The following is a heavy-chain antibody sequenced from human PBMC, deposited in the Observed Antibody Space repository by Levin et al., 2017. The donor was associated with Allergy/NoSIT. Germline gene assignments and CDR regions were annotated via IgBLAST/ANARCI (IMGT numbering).Heavy chain of an antibody. CDR1: GESFTGYY. D-gene: IGHD6-13*01. V-gene: IGHV4-34*01. Sequence: SSETLSLTCAVYGESFTGYYWNWIRQPPGKGLEWIGEINHSGSTSYNPSLKSRVTISVDTSKNQFSLKLNSVTAADTAVYHCARAYSTSWFYYFDSWGQGTLVTVSS. CDR2: INHSGST. J-gene: IGHJ4*02. CDR3: ARAYSTSWFYYFDS.